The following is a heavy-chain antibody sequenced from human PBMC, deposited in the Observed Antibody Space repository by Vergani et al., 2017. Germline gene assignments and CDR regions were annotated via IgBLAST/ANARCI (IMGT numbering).Heavy chain of an antibody. CDR1: GFTFSSYS. J-gene: IGHJ6*02. CDR3: AGDRDGGIAGYYYYGMDV. CDR2: ISSSSSYI. V-gene: IGHV3-21*01. D-gene: IGHD4-23*01. Sequence: EVQLVESGGGLVKPGGSLRLSCAASGFTFSSYSMNWVRQAPGKGLEWVSSISSSSSYIYYADSVKGRFTISRDNAKNSLYLQMNSLRAEDTAVYYCAGDRDGGIAGYYYYGMDVWGQGTTVTVSS.